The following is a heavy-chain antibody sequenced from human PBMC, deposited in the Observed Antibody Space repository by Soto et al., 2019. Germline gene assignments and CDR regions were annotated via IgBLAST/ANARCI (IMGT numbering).Heavy chain of an antibody. J-gene: IGHJ5*02. CDR2: IANSGGKK. Sequence: QAQLVESGGGLVKPGGSLRLSCAASGFSFSDYYMTWIRQTPGKGLEWVSYIANSGGKKDYADSVKGRFTISRDNAKNLLYLQMNSLRAEDTAVYYCARAAGWFDPWGQGTLVTVSS. CDR3: ARAAGWFDP. CDR1: GFSFSDYY. V-gene: IGHV3-11*01.